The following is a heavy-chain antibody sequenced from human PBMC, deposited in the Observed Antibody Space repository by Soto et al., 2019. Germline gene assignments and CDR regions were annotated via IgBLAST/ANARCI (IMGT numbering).Heavy chain of an antibody. D-gene: IGHD3-22*01. CDR1: GFTFSSYG. J-gene: IGHJ4*02. Sequence: QVQLVESGGGVVQPGRSLRLSCAASGFTFSSYGMHWVRQAPGKGLEWVAVISYDGSNKYYADSVKGRFTISRDNSKNPLYLQMNSLRAEDTAVYYCAQGYYDSSRFLLPPKFDYWFQGTLVTVSS. CDR2: ISYDGSNK. V-gene: IGHV3-30*03. CDR3: AQGYYDSSRFLLPPKFDY.